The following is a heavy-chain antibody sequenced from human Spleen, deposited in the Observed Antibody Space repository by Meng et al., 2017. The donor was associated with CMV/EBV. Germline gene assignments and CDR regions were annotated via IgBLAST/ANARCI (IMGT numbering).Heavy chain of an antibody. J-gene: IGHJ6*02. CDR2: ISGSGGST. CDR3: AKSVFWNPDYYYGLDV. Sequence: GGSLRLSCAASGFTFSSYAMSWVRQAPGKGLEWVSAISGSGGSTYYADSVRGRFTFSRDNSKNMMYLQMNGLRAEDTAVYYCAKSVFWNPDYYYGLDVWGQGTSVTVSS. CDR1: GFTFSSYA. V-gene: IGHV3-23*01. D-gene: IGHD1-1*01.